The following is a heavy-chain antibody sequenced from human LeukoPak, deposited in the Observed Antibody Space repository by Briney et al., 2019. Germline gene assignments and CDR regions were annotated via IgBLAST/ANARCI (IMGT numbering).Heavy chain of an antibody. D-gene: IGHD6-19*01. CDR1: GATFSSYA. CDR3: ARGGSSGWYTDI. V-gene: IGHV1-69*05. Sequence: SVKVSCKASGATFSSYAISWVRQAPGQGLEWMGRIIPIFGTANYAQKFQGRATITTDESTSTAYMELSSLRSEDTAVYYCARGGSSGWYTDIWGQGTMVTVSS. CDR2: IIPIFGTA. J-gene: IGHJ3*02.